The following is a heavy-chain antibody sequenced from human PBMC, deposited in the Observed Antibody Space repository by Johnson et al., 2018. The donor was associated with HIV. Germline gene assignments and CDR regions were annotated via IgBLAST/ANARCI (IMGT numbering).Heavy chain of an antibody. Sequence: QVQLVESGGGVVQPGGSLRLSCAASGFTFTNAWMHWVRQAPGKGLEWVAVLSYDGSNEYYADSVKGRFTISRDNSKNTLYLQMNSLRAEDTAVYYCARDRGLWERNGAGAYDIWGQGTMVTVSS. J-gene: IGHJ3*02. D-gene: IGHD1-26*01. CDR3: ARDRGLWERNGAGAYDI. CDR1: GFTFTNAW. V-gene: IGHV3-30-3*01. CDR2: LSYDGSNE.